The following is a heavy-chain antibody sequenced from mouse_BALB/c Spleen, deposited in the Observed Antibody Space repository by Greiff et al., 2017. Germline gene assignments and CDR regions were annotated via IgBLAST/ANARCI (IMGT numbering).Heavy chain of an antibody. CDR2: ISYSGST. V-gene: IGHV3-8*02. CDR1: GDSITSGY. D-gene: IGHD1-3*01. Sequence: VQLQQSGPSLVKPSQTLSLTCSVTGDSITSGYWNWIRKFPGNKLEYMGYISYSGSTYYNPSLKSRISITRDTSKNQYYLQLNSVTTEDTATYYCARYKGRDWYFDVWGAGTTVTVSS. CDR3: ARYKGRDWYFDV. J-gene: IGHJ1*01.